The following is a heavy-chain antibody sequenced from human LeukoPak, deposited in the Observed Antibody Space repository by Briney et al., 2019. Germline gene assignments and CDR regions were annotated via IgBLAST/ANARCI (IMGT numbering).Heavy chain of an antibody. V-gene: IGHV4-28*03. CDR1: GYSITSSSW. CDR2: IYYSGST. CDR3: GRVGPGDFWSGYNFDY. D-gene: IGHD3-3*01. J-gene: IGHJ4*02. Sequence: ASDTLSLTCAVSGYSITSSSWWGWIRQPPGKGLEWIGYIYYSGSTNYNPSLKSRVTISVDTSKNQFSLKLSSVTAADTAVYYCGRVGPGDFWSGYNFDYWGQGTLVTVSS.